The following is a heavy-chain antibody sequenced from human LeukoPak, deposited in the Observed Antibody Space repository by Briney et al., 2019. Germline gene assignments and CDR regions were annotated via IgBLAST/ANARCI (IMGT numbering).Heavy chain of an antibody. Sequence: PGGSLRLSCAASGFTVNNNYMTWVRQAPGKGLEWVSVIYSGGTTYYADSVKGRFTISRDNSKNTLYLQMNSLRVDDTAVYYCARDPGICNGMDVWGQGTTVTVSS. J-gene: IGHJ6*02. V-gene: IGHV3-53*01. CDR1: GFTVNNNY. CDR3: ARDPGICNGMDV. D-gene: IGHD2/OR15-2a*01. CDR2: IYSGGTT.